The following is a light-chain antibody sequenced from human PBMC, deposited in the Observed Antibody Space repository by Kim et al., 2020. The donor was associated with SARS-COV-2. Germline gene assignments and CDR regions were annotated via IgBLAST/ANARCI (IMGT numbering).Light chain of an antibody. CDR1: QSLGSN. CDR3: QQYNNWPPLYT. V-gene: IGKV3-15*01. J-gene: IGKJ2*01. Sequence: EIVMTQSPATLSVSPGERATLSCRASQSLGSNLAWYQQKPGQAPRLLIYGASTRATGIPARFSGSGSGTEFTLTITSLQSEDFAVYYCQQYNNWPPLYTFGQGTKLEI. CDR2: GAS.